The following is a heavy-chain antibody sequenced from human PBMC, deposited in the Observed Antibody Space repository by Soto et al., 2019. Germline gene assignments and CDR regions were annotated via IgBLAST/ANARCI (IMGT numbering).Heavy chain of an antibody. Sequence: QVQLVQSGAEVKRPGASVTVPCRSSGDTFNDYYIHWVRQAPGQGLEWMGWINPNGGVTKYAQKFQGWVSMTRHASIRTVYMQLSRLRSDDTAVYYCARESGGATATLDYYYFYMDVWGTGTTVTVSS. CDR1: GDTFNDYY. J-gene: IGHJ6*03. V-gene: IGHV1-2*04. CDR3: ARESGGATATLDYYYFYMDV. D-gene: IGHD5-12*01. CDR2: INPNGGVT.